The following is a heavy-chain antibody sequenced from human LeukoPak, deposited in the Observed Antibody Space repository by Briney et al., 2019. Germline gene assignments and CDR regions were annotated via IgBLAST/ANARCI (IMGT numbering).Heavy chain of an antibody. CDR1: GYTFTSYG. D-gene: IGHD3-22*01. CDR2: ISAYNGNT. V-gene: IGHV1-18*01. CDR3: ARGGYYDSSGYLGDI. Sequence: ASVKVSFKASGYTFTSYGISWVRQAPGQGLEWMGWISAYNGNTNYAQKLQGRVTMTTDTSTSTAYMELRSLRSDDTAVYYCARGGYYDSSGYLGDIWGQGTMVTVSS. J-gene: IGHJ3*02.